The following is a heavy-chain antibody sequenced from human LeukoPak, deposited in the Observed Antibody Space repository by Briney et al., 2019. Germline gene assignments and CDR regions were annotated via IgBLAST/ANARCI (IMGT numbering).Heavy chain of an antibody. CDR2: IIPIFGTA. CDR1: GYTFTSYG. D-gene: IGHD3-22*01. J-gene: IGHJ5*02. Sequence: ASVKVSCKASGYTFTSYGISWVRQAPGQGLEWMGGIIPIFGTANYAQKFQGRVTITTGESTSTAYMELSSLRSEDTAVYYCARDRLGDSSGYYSRWFDPWGQGTLVTVSS. CDR3: ARDRLGDSSGYYSRWFDP. V-gene: IGHV1-69*05.